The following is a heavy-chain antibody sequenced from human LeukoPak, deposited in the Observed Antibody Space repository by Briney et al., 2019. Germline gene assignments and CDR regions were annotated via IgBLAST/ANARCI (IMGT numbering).Heavy chain of an antibody. V-gene: IGHV4-39*01. CDR1: AGSICSSNYC. CDR3: ACPGCYASGRYWHYFDY. CDR2: ITYSGST. Sequence: PSETLSHTCTVSAGSICSSNYCWGWIRQPPGTGVEWIGSITYSGSTYNNPPRKSRVTISVDTSKNQFSLKVSSVTAADTAVYYCACPGCYASGRYWHYFDYWGQGALVTVSS. D-gene: IGHD3-10*01. J-gene: IGHJ4*02.